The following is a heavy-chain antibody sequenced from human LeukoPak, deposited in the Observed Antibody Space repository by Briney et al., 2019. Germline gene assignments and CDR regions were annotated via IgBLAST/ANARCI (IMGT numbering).Heavy chain of an antibody. CDR1: GGSISSYY. V-gene: IGHV4-59*08. D-gene: IGHD6-13*01. Sequence: SETLSLTCTVSGGSISSYYWSWIRQPPGMGLEWIGYIYYSGSTNYNPSLKSRVTISVDTSKNQFSLKLSSVTAADTAVYYCARQRGIADRYYYYGMDVWGQGTTVTVSS. J-gene: IGHJ6*02. CDR2: IYYSGST. CDR3: ARQRGIADRYYYYGMDV.